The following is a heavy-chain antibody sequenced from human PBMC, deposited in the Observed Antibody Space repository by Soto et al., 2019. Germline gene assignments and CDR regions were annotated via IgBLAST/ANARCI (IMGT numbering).Heavy chain of an antibody. V-gene: IGHV3-48*02. CDR1: GFTFSTFS. CDR3: ARDLGWAFDS. CDR2: ISGGGRPI. D-gene: IGHD6-19*01. J-gene: IGHJ4*02. Sequence: EVQLVESGGGSVQPGGSLRLSCAASGFTFSTFSMNWARQAPGRGLEWISYISGGGRPISYADPVKGRFTISRDNAKNSLYLQMDSLTDEDTAVYYCARDLGWAFDSWGQGTLVTVSS.